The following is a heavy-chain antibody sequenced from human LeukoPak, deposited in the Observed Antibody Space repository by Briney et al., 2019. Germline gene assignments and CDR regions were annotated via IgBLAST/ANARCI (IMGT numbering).Heavy chain of an antibody. D-gene: IGHD2-2*01. CDR1: GGSISSYY. V-gene: IGHV4-59*12. CDR3: ARARVYCSSTSCSVFDY. CDR2: IYYSGST. Sequence: SETLSLTCTVSGGSISSYYWSWIRQPPGKGLEWIGYIYYSGSTYYNPSLKSRVTISVDTSKNQFSLKLSSVTAADTAVYYCARARVYCSSTSCSVFDYWGQGTLVTVSS. J-gene: IGHJ4*02.